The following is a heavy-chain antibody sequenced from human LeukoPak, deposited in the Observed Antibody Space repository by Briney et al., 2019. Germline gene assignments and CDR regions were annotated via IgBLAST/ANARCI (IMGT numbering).Heavy chain of an antibody. CDR2: ISNDASDE. CDR3: AREEGAAAGTGFDC. CDR1: GFTFSSYA. Sequence: GGSLRLSCAASGFTFSSYAMHWVRQAPGKGLEWVASISNDASDEFYADSVKGRFTISRDNSGNTLYLQMNSLGAEDTAVYYCAREEGAAAGTGFDCWGQGTLVTVSS. V-gene: IGHV3-30*01. J-gene: IGHJ4*02. D-gene: IGHD6-13*01.